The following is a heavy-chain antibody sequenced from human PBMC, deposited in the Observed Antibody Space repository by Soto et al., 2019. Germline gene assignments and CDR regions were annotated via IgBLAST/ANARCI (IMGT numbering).Heavy chain of an antibody. Sequence: SETLSLTCVVSGYPISSGFFWGWIRQPPGKGLEWVGSSHHSGSTYYNPSLKSRVTISLDTSKNQLSLKLNSVTAADTAVYYCARGLYCSGGRCNPCGNRFDPWGQGTLVPVSS. CDR3: ARGLYCSGGRCNPCGNRFDP. CDR1: GYPISSGFF. V-gene: IGHV4-38-2*01. D-gene: IGHD2-15*01. J-gene: IGHJ5*02. CDR2: SHHSGST.